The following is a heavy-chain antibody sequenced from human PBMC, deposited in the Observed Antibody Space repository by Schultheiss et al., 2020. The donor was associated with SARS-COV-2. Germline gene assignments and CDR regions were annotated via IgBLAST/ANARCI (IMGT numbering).Heavy chain of an antibody. CDR1: GGSFTDYY. CDR2: IYYSGST. J-gene: IGHJ6*02. CDR3: ARGVIAYYYGMDV. Sequence: GSLRLSCVVYGGSFTDYYWSWIRQPPGKGLEWIGSIYYSGSTYYNPSLKSRVTISVDTSKNQFSLKLSSVTAADTAVYYCARGVIAYYYGMDVWGQGTTVTVSS. V-gene: IGHV4-34*01.